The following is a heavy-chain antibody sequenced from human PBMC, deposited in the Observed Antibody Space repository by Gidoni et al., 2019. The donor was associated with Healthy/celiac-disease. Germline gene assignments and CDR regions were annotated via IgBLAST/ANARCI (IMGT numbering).Heavy chain of an antibody. Sequence: QVQLVESGGGVVQPGRSLRLSCAASGFTFSSYAMPWVRQAPGKGLEWVAVISYDGSNKYYAVSVKGRFTISRDNSKNTLYLQMNSLRAEDTALYYCAREIQYCSSTSCYWDYYYGMDVWGQGTTVTVSS. V-gene: IGHV3-30-3*01. CDR1: GFTFSSYA. D-gene: IGHD2-2*01. J-gene: IGHJ6*02. CDR2: ISYDGSNK. CDR3: AREIQYCSSTSCYWDYYYGMDV.